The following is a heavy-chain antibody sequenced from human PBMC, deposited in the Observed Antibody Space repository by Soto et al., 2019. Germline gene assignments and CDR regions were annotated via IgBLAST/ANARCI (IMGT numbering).Heavy chain of an antibody. CDR1: GGTFSSYA. D-gene: IGHD3-3*01. Sequence: SVKVSCKASGGTFSSYAISWVRQAPGQGLEWMGGIIPIFGTANYAQKFQGRVTITADESTSTAYMELRSLRSDDTAVYYCAREGRTYYDFWSGYLLDYWGQGTLVTSPQ. V-gene: IGHV1-69*13. CDR2: IIPIFGTA. CDR3: AREGRTYYDFWSGYLLDY. J-gene: IGHJ4*02.